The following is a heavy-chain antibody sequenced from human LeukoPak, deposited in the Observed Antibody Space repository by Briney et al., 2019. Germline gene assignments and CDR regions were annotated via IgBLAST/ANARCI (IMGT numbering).Heavy chain of an antibody. CDR2: IYYSGIT. CDR1: GGSISSGGYY. CDR3: ARLVGATDYLDY. J-gene: IGHJ4*02. V-gene: IGHV4-39*01. D-gene: IGHD1-26*01. Sequence: SQTLSLTCTVSGGSISSGGYYWSWIRQHPGKGLEWIGTIYYSGITYYNPSLKSRVTISVDTSKNQFSLKLSSVTAADTAVYYCARLVGATDYLDYWGQGTLVTVSS.